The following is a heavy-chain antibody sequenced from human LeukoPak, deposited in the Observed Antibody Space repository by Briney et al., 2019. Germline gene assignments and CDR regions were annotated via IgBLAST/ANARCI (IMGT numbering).Heavy chain of an antibody. CDR1: GFTFSSYS. CDR2: ISSSDTTI. Sequence: GGSLRLSCAASGFTFSSYSMHWVRQAPGKGLEWVSYISSSDTTIYYADSVKGRFTISRDNANNSLYLQMNSLRAEDTAVYYCARDVEPSNFWSGYSYWGQGSLVTVSS. CDR3: ARDVEPSNFWSGYSY. V-gene: IGHV3-48*01. J-gene: IGHJ4*02. D-gene: IGHD3-3*01.